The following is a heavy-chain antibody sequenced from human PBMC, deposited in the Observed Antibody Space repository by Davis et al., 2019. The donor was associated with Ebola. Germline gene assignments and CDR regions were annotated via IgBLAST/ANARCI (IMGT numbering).Heavy chain of an antibody. CDR2: IIPIFGTA. Sequence: SVKVSCKASGGTFSSYAISWVRQAPGQGLEWMGGIIPIFGTANYAQKFQGRVTITADESTSTAYMELSSLRSEDTAVYYCARDGPDYYGLDVWGPGTTVTVSS. J-gene: IGHJ6*02. CDR1: GGTFSSYA. CDR3: ARDGPDYYGLDV. V-gene: IGHV1-69*13.